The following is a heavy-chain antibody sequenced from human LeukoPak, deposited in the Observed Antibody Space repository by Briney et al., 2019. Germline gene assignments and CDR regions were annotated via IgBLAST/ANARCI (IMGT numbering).Heavy chain of an antibody. D-gene: IGHD3-3*01. V-gene: IGHV4-61*02. Sequence: SQTLSLTCTVSGGSISCGSYYWSWIRQPAGKGLEWIGRIYTSGSTNYNPSLKSRVTISVDTSKNLLSLNLNFVTAADTAVYYCARENRAPWSWFGLWGQGTLVTVSS. J-gene: IGHJ5*02. CDR1: GGSISCGSYY. CDR2: IYTSGST. CDR3: ARENRAPWSWFGL.